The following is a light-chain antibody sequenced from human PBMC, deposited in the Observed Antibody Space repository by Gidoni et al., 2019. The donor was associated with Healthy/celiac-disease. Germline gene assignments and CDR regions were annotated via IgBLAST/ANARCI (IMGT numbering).Light chain of an antibody. CDR2: DAS. CDR3: QQRSNWLGVT. Sequence: EIVLTQSPATLSLSPGERATLACRASQSVSSYLAWYQQKPGQAPRLLIYDASNRATGIPARFSGSGSGTDFTLTISSLEPEDFAVYDCQQRSNWLGVTFGQGTRLEIK. CDR1: QSVSSY. V-gene: IGKV3-11*01. J-gene: IGKJ5*01.